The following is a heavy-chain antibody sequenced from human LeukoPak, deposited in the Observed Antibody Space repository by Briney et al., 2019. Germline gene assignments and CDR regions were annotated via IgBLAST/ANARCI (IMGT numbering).Heavy chain of an antibody. CDR2: INSGGTTT. D-gene: IGHD5-18*01. V-gene: IGHV3-74*01. CDR3: GRAAVDTANAV. CDR1: GSTLSSYW. J-gene: IGHJ6*02. Sequence: GGSRRPSCAASGSTLSSYWTHWVRQHPGRRLGWVSRINSGGTTTNYADSVKGRFTISRDNAKNTLYLQMNSLRAEDTAVYFCGRAAVDTANAVWGQGTTVTVSS.